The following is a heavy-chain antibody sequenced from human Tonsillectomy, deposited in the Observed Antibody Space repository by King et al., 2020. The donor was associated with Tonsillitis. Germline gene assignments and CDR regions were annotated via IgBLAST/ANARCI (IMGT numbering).Heavy chain of an antibody. CDR1: GGPFSDYY. D-gene: IGHD1-26*01. CDR2: INHSGNT. J-gene: IGHJ4*02. CDR3: ARVSGSYGGGFDS. Sequence: VQLQQWGAGLLKPSDTLSLTCAVYGGPFSDYYWSWIRQPPGKGLEWIGQINHSGNTNYNPSLKRRVTMSVDTSQNQVSVRLSSVTAADTAVYYCARVSGSYGGGFDSWGQGTLVTVSS. V-gene: IGHV4-34*01.